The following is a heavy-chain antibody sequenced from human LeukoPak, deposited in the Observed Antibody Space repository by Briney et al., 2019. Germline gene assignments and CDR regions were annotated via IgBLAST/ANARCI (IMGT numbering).Heavy chain of an antibody. CDR1: GFTFDDYA. CDR3: ARGRDGYNYYYYYYMDV. CDR2: TSGDGGST. Sequence: GGSLRLSCADSGFTFDDYAMHRVRQAPGKGLEWVSLTSGDGGSTYYADSVKGRFTISRDNSKHTVFLQMHSLRAEDTAVYYCARGRDGYNYYYYYYMDVWGKGTTVTVFS. V-gene: IGHV3-43*02. J-gene: IGHJ6*03. D-gene: IGHD5-24*01.